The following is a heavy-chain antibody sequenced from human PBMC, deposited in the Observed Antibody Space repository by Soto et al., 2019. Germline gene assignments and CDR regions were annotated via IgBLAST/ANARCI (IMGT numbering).Heavy chain of an antibody. CDR3: ARALRDDSKPGHFDY. D-gene: IGHD2-15*01. V-gene: IGHV4-59*01. Sequence: QVKLQESGPGLVKPSETLTLTCTVSGASLSSYYWTWIRQPPEKGLEWIGYIYYSGSTNYNPSLQSRVTISVDTSKNQSSLNLSSLTAADTAVYYCARALRDDSKPGHFDYWGQGTLVAVSS. J-gene: IGHJ4*02. CDR1: GASLSSYY. CDR2: IYYSGST.